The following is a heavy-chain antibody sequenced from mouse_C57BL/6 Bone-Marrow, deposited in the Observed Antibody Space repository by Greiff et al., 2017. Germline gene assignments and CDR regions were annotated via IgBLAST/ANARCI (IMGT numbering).Heavy chain of an antibody. D-gene: IGHD2-1*01. J-gene: IGHJ4*01. Sequence: QVQLKESGAELVRPGASVKLSCKASGYTFTDYYINWVKQRPGQGLEWIARIYPGSGNTYYNEKFKGKATLTAEKSSSTSYMQLSRLTSEDSAVYFCASLHYGNYLYAMDYWGQGTSVTVSS. CDR2: IYPGSGNT. CDR1: GYTFTDYY. V-gene: IGHV1-76*01. CDR3: ASLHYGNYLYAMDY.